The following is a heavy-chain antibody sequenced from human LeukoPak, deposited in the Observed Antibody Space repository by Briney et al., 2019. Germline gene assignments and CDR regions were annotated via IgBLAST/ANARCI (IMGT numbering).Heavy chain of an antibody. CDR3: ARACVPAAIRSGLDI. CDR1: GYSSTNYW. J-gene: IGHJ3*02. CDR2: IYPGDSDT. Sequence: GESLKISCKGSGYSSTNYWIGWVRQMPGKGLEWMGIIYPGDSDTRYNPSFQGQVTISADKSINTAYLQWSSLKASDTAIYYCARACVPAAIRSGLDIWGQGTMVTSSS. V-gene: IGHV5-51*01. D-gene: IGHD2-2*01.